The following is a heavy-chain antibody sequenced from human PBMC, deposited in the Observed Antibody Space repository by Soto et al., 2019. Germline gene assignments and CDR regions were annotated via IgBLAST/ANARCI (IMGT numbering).Heavy chain of an antibody. Sequence: GASVKVSCKASGYTFTSYGISWVRQAPGQGLEWMGWISAYNGNTNYAQKLQGRVTMTTDTSTSTAYMELRSLRSDDTAVYYCARDSVAIVGAGVYNWFDPWGQGTLVTSPQ. V-gene: IGHV1-18*04. CDR1: GYTFTSYG. CDR2: ISAYNGNT. CDR3: ARDSVAIVGAGVYNWFDP. J-gene: IGHJ5*02. D-gene: IGHD1-26*01.